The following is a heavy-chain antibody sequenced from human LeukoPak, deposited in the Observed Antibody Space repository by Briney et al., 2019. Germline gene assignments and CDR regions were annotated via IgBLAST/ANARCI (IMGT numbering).Heavy chain of an antibody. CDR2: INWNGGST. CDR1: GFTFDEYG. D-gene: IGHD3-22*01. CDR3: ARANYYDSSGYPVPFDP. V-gene: IGHV3-20*04. Sequence: GGSLRLSCAASGFTFDEYGMSWVRQAPGKGLEWVSGINWNGGSTGYADSVKGRFTISRDNAKNSLYLQMNSLRAEDTTLYYCARANYYDSSGYPVPFDPWGQGTLVTVSS. J-gene: IGHJ5*02.